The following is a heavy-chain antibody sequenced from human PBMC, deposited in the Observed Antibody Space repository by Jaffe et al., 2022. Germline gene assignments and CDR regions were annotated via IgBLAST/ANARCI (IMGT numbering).Heavy chain of an antibody. CDR3: AKHPRIAAAGYYYYYYMDV. CDR1: GFTFSSYG. J-gene: IGHJ6*03. D-gene: IGHD6-13*01. V-gene: IGHV3-30*02. Sequence: QVQLVESGGGVVQPGGSLRLSCAASGFTFSSYGMHWVRQAPGKGLEWVAFIRYDGSNKYYADSVKGRFTISRDNSKNTLYLQMNSLRAEDTAVYYCAKHPRIAAAGYYYYYYMDVWGKGTTVTVSS. CDR2: IRYDGSNK.